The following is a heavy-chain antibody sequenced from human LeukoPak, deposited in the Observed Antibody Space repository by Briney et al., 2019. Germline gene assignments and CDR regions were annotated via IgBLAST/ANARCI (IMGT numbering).Heavy chain of an antibody. Sequence: ASVKVSCKVSGYTLTELSMHWVRQAPGKGLEWMGWMNPNNGDSGYAQKFQGRVTITRDTSISTSYMELRSLRSDDTDVYFCARTTSFTASGYDYWGQGTLVTVSS. CDR1: GYTLTELS. J-gene: IGHJ4*02. CDR2: MNPNNGDS. V-gene: IGHV1-8*03. D-gene: IGHD6-25*01. CDR3: ARTTSFTASGYDY.